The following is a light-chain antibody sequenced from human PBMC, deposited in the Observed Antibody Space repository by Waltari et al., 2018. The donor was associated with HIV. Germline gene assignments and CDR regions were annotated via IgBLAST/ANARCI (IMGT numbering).Light chain of an antibody. CDR3: QQYSNWPLT. CDR1: QSVSNS. V-gene: IGKV3-15*01. J-gene: IGKJ4*01. CDR2: GAS. Sequence: EIVMAQSPATLSVSPGETATVSCRASQSVSNSLAWYKQKPGQAPRLLIYGASTRATGIAARFSGSGSGTDFTLTISSLQSEDFAVYYCQQYSNWPLTFGGGTKVEI.